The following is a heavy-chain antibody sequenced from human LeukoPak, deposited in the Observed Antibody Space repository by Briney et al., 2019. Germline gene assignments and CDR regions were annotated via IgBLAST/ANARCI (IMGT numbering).Heavy chain of an antibody. V-gene: IGHV4-61*08. CDR3: ARGALRQPDYFDY. CDR2: IYYSRST. D-gene: IGHD1-14*01. J-gene: IGHJ4*02. CDR1: GGSISSSSGNC. Sequence: PSETLCLTCAVSGGSISSSSGNCWTWVRQPPGRGLEWIGHIYYSRSTNYNPSLKSRVTISVDTSKNQFSLKLSSVTAADTAVYYCARGALRQPDYFDYWGQGTLVTVSS.